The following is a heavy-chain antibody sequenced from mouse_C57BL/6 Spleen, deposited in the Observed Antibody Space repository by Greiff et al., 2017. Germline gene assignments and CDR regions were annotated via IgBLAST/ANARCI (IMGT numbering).Heavy chain of an antibody. D-gene: IGHD1-1*01. CDR2: IAPNSGGT. J-gene: IGHJ3*01. CDR3: ARESGSSSWFAY. CDR1: GYTFTSYW. Sequence: QVQLQQPGAELVKPGASVKLSCKASGYTFTSYWMHWVKQRPGRGLAWIGRIAPNSGGTKYNEKFKSKATLTVDKPSSTAYMQLSSLTSEDSSVYYCARESGSSSWFAYWGQGTLVTVSA. V-gene: IGHV1-72*01.